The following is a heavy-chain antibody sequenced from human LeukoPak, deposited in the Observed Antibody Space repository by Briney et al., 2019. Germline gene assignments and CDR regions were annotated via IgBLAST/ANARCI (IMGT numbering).Heavy chain of an antibody. J-gene: IGHJ4*02. CDR2: ISSSSNYI. CDR1: GFTFSTYS. CDR3: ARGRSTVTTWVDY. Sequence: PGGSLRLSCAVSGFTFSTYSMNWVRQAPGKGLEWVSSISSSSNYIYYADSVRGRFTISRDNAKNSLSLQMNSLRAEDTAVYYCARGRSTVTTWVDYWGQGTLVTVSS. D-gene: IGHD4-17*01. V-gene: IGHV3-21*01.